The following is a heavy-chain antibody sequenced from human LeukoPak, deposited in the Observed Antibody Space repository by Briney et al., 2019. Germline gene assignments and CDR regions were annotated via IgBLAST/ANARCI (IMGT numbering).Heavy chain of an antibody. CDR1: GFPGSINA. D-gene: IGHD3-22*01. Sequence: GGSRRLSASASGFPGSINAKCWPRQAPGRALEWVSAVSGSGGTTYYADSVKGRFTISRDNSKNTLHLQMNSLRAEDTAVYYCVKSDCYDSSGHQSSFECWGQGTLVTVSS. CDR3: VKSDCYDSSGHQSSFEC. J-gene: IGHJ4*02. CDR2: VSGSGGTT. V-gene: IGHV3-23*01.